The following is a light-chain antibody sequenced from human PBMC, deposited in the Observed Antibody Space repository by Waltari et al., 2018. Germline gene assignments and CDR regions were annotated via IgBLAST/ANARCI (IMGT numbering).Light chain of an antibody. CDR3: CSYAGRYTWV. Sequence: QSALTQPRSVSGSPGQSVTISCTGTSSDVGGYNYVSWFQQHPGKAPKLMIHDVSKRPSGVPVLFSGSKSGNTASLTISGLQADDETDYYCCSYAGRYTWVFGGGTKLTVL. CDR2: DVS. CDR1: SSDVGGYNY. V-gene: IGLV2-11*01. J-gene: IGLJ3*02.